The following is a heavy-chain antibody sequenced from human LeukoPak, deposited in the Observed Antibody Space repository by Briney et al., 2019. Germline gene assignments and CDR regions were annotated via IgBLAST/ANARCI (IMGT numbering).Heavy chain of an antibody. D-gene: IGHD6-13*01. J-gene: IGHJ4*02. CDR1: GFTFSSIW. V-gene: IGHV3-7*01. CDR2: IKQDGSEK. CDR3: ASSSWPRGYFDY. Sequence: GGTLSFSCAASGFTFSSIWMIWVPQAPGKGLEGGANIKQDGSEKYYVDSVKGRFTISRDNAKNSLYLQMNSLRAEDTAVYYCASSSWPRGYFDYWGQGTLVTVSS.